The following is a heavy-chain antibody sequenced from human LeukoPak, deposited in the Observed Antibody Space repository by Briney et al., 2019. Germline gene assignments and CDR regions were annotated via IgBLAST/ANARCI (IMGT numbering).Heavy chain of an antibody. CDR3: ARDGRIASDAFDI. Sequence: SETLSLTCTVSGYSISSGYYWGWIRQPPGKGLEWIGTIYHRGSTYYNPSLKSRVTISVDTSKNQFSLELNSVTAADTAVYYCARDGRIASDAFDIWGHGTVVTVSS. D-gene: IGHD2-15*01. CDR1: GYSISSGYY. V-gene: IGHV4-38-2*02. CDR2: IYHRGST. J-gene: IGHJ3*02.